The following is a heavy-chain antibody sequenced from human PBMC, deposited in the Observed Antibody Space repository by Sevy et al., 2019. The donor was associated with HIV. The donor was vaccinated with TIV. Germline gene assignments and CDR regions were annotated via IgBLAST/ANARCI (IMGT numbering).Heavy chain of an antibody. CDR1: GGSFNNYD. J-gene: IGHJ4*02. CDR2: VTHSGST. CDR3: ARWRGTRVTMSVVVTTGYFDY. Sequence: SETLSLTCGIYGGSFNNYDWSWIRQPPGKGLEWIGEVTHSGSTNYKPSLKSRLTMSLDTSKNQFSLKLTSVTAADTAVYYCARWRGTRVTMSVVVTTGYFDYWGQGTLVTVS. V-gene: IGHV4-34*01. D-gene: IGHD3-22*01.